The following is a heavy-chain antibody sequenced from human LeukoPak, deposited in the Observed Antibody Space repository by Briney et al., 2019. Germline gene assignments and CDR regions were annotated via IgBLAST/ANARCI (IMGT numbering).Heavy chain of an antibody. CDR2: ISWNGGST. D-gene: IGHD2-15*01. J-gene: IGHJ5*02. Sequence: GSLRLSCAASGFTFSSYSMNWVRQAPGKGLEWVSLISWNGGSTYYADSVKGRFTISRDNSKNSLYLQMNSLRAEDTALYYCAKDGVVAALGDNWFDPWGQGTQVTVSS. CDR3: AKDGVVAALGDNWFDP. CDR1: GFTFSSYS. V-gene: IGHV3-43D*03.